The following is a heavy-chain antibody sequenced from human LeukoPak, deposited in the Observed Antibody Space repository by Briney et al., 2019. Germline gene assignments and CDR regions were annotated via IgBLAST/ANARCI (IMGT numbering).Heavy chain of an antibody. J-gene: IGHJ5*02. CDR3: VREAGYCASVCLKSNWFDP. D-gene: IGHD2-21*02. Sequence: GGSLGLSCAASGFPFSNHAMSWVRQPPGKGLEWVSAISNGNTYYADSVRGRFTISRDDSKNMVHLQMNSLRVEDTARYYCVREAGYCASVCLKSNWFDPWGQGTLVTVSS. CDR2: ISNGNT. CDR1: GFPFSNHA. V-gene: IGHV3-23*01.